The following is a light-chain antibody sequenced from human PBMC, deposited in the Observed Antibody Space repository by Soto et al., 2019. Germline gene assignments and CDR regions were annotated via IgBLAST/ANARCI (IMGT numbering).Light chain of an antibody. CDR3: QQYGSSPHT. V-gene: IGKV3-20*01. J-gene: IGKJ2*01. CDR2: GAS. CDR1: ESVSSNQ. Sequence: EIVLTQSPGTLSLSPGERATLSCRASESVSSNQLAWFQQKPGQTPRLLIFGASSRATGFPDRFSGSGSGTDFTLTISRLEPDDFAVYYWQQYGSSPHTFGQGTKLEIK.